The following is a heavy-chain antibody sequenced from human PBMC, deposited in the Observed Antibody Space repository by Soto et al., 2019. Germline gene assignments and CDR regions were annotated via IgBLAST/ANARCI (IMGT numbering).Heavy chain of an antibody. CDR2: ISANNGNT. CDR1: GYTFTSYD. V-gene: IGHV1-18*01. Sequence: GASVKVSCKASGYTFTSYDINWVRQAPGQGLEWMGWISANNGNTNYAQKFQGRVTMTTDTSTSTVYMELRSLRSDDTAVYYCARVKTSNEWLVLPFDYWG. CDR3: ARVKTSNEWLVLPFDY. D-gene: IGHD6-19*01. J-gene: IGHJ4*01.